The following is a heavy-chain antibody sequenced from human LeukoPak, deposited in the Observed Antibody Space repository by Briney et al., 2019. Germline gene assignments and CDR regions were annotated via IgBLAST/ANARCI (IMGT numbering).Heavy chain of an antibody. Sequence: SETLSLTCTVSGGSISPYYWTWSRQPPGKGLEWIGYVHYSGSTKYSPSLKSRVTISLDTSKNQFSLRLSSVTAADTALYYCARGTCTGGSCSFDYWGQGTLVTVSS. CDR1: GGSISPYY. CDR3: ARGTCTGGSCSFDY. CDR2: VHYSGST. D-gene: IGHD2-15*01. J-gene: IGHJ4*02. V-gene: IGHV4-59*01.